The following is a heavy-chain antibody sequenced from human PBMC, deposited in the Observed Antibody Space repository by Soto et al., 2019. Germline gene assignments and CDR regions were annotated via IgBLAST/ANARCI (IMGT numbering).Heavy chain of an antibody. V-gene: IGHV2-70*17. CDR3: ARMIFGRSGEYYFDY. J-gene: IGHJ4*02. CDR2: IDWDDAK. Sequence: SGPTLVNPTPTLTLTCTFSGFSLSTSRVSVTWIRQPPGKALEWLARIDWDDAKFFNTSLKTRLTIYKNTSKNQVVHTKNHMDPVDTATYYCARMIFGRSGEYYFDYWGQGILVTVSS. CDR1: GFSLSTSRVS. D-gene: IGHD3-3*01.